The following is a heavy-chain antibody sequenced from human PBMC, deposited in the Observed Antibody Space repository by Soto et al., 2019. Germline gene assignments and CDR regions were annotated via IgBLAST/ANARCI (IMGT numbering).Heavy chain of an antibody. Sequence: QITLKECGPTLGKPTQTLTLTGTFSVFSLSTSEVGVGWIRQWPGKDLEWVAIIYLDDDKRYSPSLQIRLTVTQDTSKTRVVLTMTKMDPLDTATYYCAHRFDWYYFDNWGQGTLVTLSS. CDR2: IYLDDDK. V-gene: IGHV2-5*02. CDR1: VFSLSTSEVG. CDR3: AHRFDWYYFDN. J-gene: IGHJ4*02. D-gene: IGHD3-9*01.